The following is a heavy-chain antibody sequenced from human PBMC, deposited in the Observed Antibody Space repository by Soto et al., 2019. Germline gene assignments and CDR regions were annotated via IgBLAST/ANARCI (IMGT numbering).Heavy chain of an antibody. V-gene: IGHV3-30*18. CDR3: AKDSSYYGSASYGMDV. D-gene: IGHD3-10*01. CDR1: GFTFSSYG. Sequence: GGSLRLSCAASGFTFSSYGMHWVRQAPGKGLEWVAVISYDGSNKYYADSVKGRFTISRDNSKNTLYLQMNSLRAEDTAVYYCAKDSSYYGSASYGMDVWGQGTTVTVSS. J-gene: IGHJ6*02. CDR2: ISYDGSNK.